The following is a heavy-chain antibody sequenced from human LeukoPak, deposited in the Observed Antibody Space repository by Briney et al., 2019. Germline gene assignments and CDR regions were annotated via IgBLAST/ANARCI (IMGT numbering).Heavy chain of an antibody. D-gene: IGHD4-17*01. CDR2: ISGDAIYI. CDR3: AKNYGTSRPFYDS. J-gene: IGHJ4*02. V-gene: IGHV3-23*01. CDR1: GFTFSSYA. Sequence: GGSLRLSCAASGFTFSSYAMTWVRQAPGKGLQWVSAISGDAIYIYYLDSVKGRFTTSRDNSKNTLFLQMNSLTADDTAVYYCAKNYGTSRPFYDSWGQGSVVTVAS.